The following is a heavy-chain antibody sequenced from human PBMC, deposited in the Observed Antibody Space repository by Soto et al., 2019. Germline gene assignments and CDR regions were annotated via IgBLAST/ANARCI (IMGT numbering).Heavy chain of an antibody. D-gene: IGHD1-26*01. V-gene: IGHV3-23*01. CDR2: ISGSGGST. CDR3: AKDRGSYHVAYDY. Sequence: GGSLRLSCAASGFTFSSYAMSLVRQAPGKGLEWVSAISGSGGSTYYADSVKGRFTISRDNSKNTLYLQMNSLRAEDTAVYYCAKDRGSYHVAYDYWGQGTLVTVSS. CDR1: GFTFSSYA. J-gene: IGHJ4*02.